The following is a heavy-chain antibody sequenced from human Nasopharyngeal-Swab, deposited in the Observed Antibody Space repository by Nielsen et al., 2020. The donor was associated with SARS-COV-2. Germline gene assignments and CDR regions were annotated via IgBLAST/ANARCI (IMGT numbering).Heavy chain of an antibody. V-gene: IGHV3-30*02. J-gene: IGHJ4*02. CDR3: AKVFPYGSGSLSPAWDFHY. CDR2: IPFDGSDK. Sequence: GGSLRLSCAASGFTFSGYAMHWVRQAPAKGLEWVAVIPFDGSDKYYADSVRGRFTISRDNSKNTLYLQMNSLRPEDTAVYYCAKVFPYGSGSLSPAWDFHYWGQGTLVTVSS. CDR1: GFTFSGYA. D-gene: IGHD3-10*01.